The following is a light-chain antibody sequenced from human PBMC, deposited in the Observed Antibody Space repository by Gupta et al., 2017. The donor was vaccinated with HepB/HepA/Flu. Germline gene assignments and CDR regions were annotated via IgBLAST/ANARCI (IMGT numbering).Light chain of an antibody. CDR2: DDS. CDR1: NIGSKS. Sequence: SYVLTQPPSVSVAPGQTAKITCGGNNIGSKSVYWYQQKPGQAPVLVVYDDSDRPSGIPERFSGSNSGNTATLTITRVEDGDEADYYCQIWEGTTDHLVFGGGTKVTVL. V-gene: IGLV3-21*02. J-gene: IGLJ3*02. CDR3: QIWEGTTDHLV.